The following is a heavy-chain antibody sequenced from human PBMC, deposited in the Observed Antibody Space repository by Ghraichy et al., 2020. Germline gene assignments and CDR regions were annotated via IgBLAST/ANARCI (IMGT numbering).Heavy chain of an antibody. CDR3: AKDPGSGTYYWSDR. D-gene: IGHD1-26*01. Sequence: GGSQRLSCAASGFTFSSYGMRWVRQAPGKGLEWVAAVRGNGGDKYYADSVKGRFTISRDNSKNTLYLQMNSLRAGDTATYYCAKDPGSGTYYWSDRWGQGTLVTVSS. CDR2: VRGNGGDK. J-gene: IGHJ5*02. V-gene: IGHV3-23*01. CDR1: GFTFSSYG.